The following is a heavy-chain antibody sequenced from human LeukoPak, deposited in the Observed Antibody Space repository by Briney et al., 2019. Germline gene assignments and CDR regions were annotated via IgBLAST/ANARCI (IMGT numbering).Heavy chain of an antibody. CDR3: GRDRPTGYYDY. D-gene: IGHD3-9*01. CDR1: GGSITSYY. J-gene: IGHJ4*02. V-gene: IGHV4-59*12. Sequence: SETLSLTCTVSGGSITSYYWSWIRQPPGKGLEWTGYIYYSGSTNYNPSLKSRVTISVDTSKNQFSLQLTSVTAADTAVYFCGRDRPTGYYDYWGQGILVTVSS. CDR2: IYYSGST.